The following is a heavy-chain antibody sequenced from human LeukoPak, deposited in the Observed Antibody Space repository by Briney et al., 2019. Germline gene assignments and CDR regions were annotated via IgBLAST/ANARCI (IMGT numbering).Heavy chain of an antibody. CDR1: GGSFSGYY. J-gene: IGHJ4*02. CDR3: AREPPIAVAGTYFDY. D-gene: IGHD6-19*01. V-gene: IGHV4-34*01. Sequence: SETLSLTCAVYGGSFSGYYWSWIRQPPGKGLEWIGEINHSGSTNYNPSLKSRVTISVDTSKNQFSLKLSSVTAADTAVYYCAREPPIAVAGTYFDYWGQGTLVTVSS. CDR2: INHSGST.